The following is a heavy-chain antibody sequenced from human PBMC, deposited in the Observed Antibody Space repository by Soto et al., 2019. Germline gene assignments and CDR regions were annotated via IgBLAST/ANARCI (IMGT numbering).Heavy chain of an antibody. CDR1: GFTFSGSA. J-gene: IGHJ6*04. D-gene: IGHD1-20*01. CDR2: IRSKANSYAT. CDR3: TRRGITGTHHLDV. V-gene: IGHV3-73*01. Sequence: GGSLRLSCAASGFTFSGSAMHWVRQASGKGLEWVGRIRSKANSYATAYAASVKGRFTISRDDSKNTAYLQMNSLKTEDTAVYYCTRRGITGTHHLDVWGKGTTVTVSS.